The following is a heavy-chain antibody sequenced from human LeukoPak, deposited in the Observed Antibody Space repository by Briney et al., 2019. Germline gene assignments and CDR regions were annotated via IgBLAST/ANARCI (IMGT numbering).Heavy chain of an antibody. CDR1: GFTFSSYG. J-gene: IGHJ4*02. V-gene: IGHV3-30*02. Sequence: GGSLRLSCAASGFTFSSYGMHWVRQAPGKGLEWVAFIRYDGSNKYYADSVKGRFTISRDNSKNTLYLQMNSLRAEDTAVYYCAKMIPLFGFTMVRGVQETWGRGTLVTVSS. CDR3: AKMIPLFGFTMVRGVQET. CDR2: IRYDGSNK. D-gene: IGHD3-10*01.